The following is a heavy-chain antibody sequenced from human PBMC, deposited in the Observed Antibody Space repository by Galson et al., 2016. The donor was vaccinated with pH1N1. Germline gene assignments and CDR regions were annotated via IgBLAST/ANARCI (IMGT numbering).Heavy chain of an antibody. D-gene: IGHD4-17*01. CDR2: IYWNDDK. CDR3: ARFLYDDYSNWFDY. J-gene: IGHJ5*01. Sequence: PALVKPTQTLTLTCTFSGFSLSTSGVTVGWIRQPPGKALEWLALIYWNDDKRYSPSLKSRLTIIKDTSKNQVVLTMTNMDPVDTATYYCARFLYDDYSNWFDYWGQGTLVTVSS. V-gene: IGHV2-5*01. CDR1: GFSLSTSGVT.